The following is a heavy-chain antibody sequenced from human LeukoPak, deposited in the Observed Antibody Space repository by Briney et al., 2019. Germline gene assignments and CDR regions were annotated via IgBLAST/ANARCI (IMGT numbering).Heavy chain of an antibody. V-gene: IGHV3-73*01. CDR3: TRRGGEIGFDY. J-gene: IGHJ4*02. Sequence: GGSLRLSCAASGFTLSGSAMHWVRQASGKGLEWVGRIRSKANSYATAYAASVKGRFTISRDDSKNTAYLQMNSLKTEDTAVYYCTRRGGEIGFDYWGQGTLVTVSS. D-gene: IGHD3-10*01. CDR2: IRSKANSYAT. CDR1: GFTLSGSA.